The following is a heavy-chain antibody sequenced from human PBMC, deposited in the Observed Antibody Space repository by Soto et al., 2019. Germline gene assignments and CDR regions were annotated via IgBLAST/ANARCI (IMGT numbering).Heavy chain of an antibody. CDR1: GFTFSSYS. CDR3: ARAGVLRYYYDSSGSPPDY. V-gene: IGHV3-21*01. J-gene: IGHJ4*02. Sequence: PGGSLRLSCAASGFTFSSYSMNWVRQAPGKGLEWVSSISSSSSYIYYADSVKGRFTISRDNAKNSLYLQMNSLRAEDTAVYYCARAGVLRYYYDSSGSPPDYWGQGTLVTVSS. CDR2: ISSSSSYI. D-gene: IGHD3-22*01.